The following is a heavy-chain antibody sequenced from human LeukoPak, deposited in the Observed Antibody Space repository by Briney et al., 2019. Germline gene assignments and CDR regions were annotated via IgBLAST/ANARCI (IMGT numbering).Heavy chain of an antibody. CDR2: INHSGST. V-gene: IGHV4-34*01. Sequence: SETLSLTCAVYGGSFSGYYWSWIRQPPGKGLECIGEINHSGSTNYNPSLKSRVTISVDTSKNQFSLKLSSVTAEDTAVYYCARDLSGIAGYTYGRGIDYWGQGTLVTVSS. CDR3: ARDLSGIAGYTYGRGIDY. J-gene: IGHJ4*02. D-gene: IGHD5-18*01. CDR1: GGSFSGYY.